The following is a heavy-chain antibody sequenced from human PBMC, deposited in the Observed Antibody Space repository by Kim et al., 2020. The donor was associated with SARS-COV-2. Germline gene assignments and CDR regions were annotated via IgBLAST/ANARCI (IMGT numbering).Heavy chain of an antibody. J-gene: IGHJ4*02. CDR1: GFTFSDYA. CDR2: INAGNGNT. Sequence: ASVKVSCKASGFTFSDYAMYWVRQVPGQRLEWMGWINAGNGNTRYSQKFQGRVTITWDTSASTAYMDLTSLRFEDTAVYYCARERFGGSFDYWGQGTLVTVSS. CDR3: ARERFGGSFDY. V-gene: IGHV1-3*01. D-gene: IGHD3-10*01.